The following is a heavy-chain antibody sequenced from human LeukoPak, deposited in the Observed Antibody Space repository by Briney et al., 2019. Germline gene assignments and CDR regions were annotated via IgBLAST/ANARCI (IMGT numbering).Heavy chain of an antibody. CDR2: IIPIFGTA. Sequence: ASVKVSCKASGRTFSSYAISWVRQAPGQGRGWMGGIIPIFGTANYAQKFQGRVTITTDESTNTAYMELSSLRSEDTAVYYCATAGGIAAAVDVWGKGTTVTVSS. D-gene: IGHD6-13*01. V-gene: IGHV1-69*05. CDR3: ATAGGIAAAVDV. J-gene: IGHJ6*04. CDR1: GRTFSSYA.